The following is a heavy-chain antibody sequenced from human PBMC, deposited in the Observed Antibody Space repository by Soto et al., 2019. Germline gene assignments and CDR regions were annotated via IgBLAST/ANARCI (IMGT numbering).Heavy chain of an antibody. J-gene: IGHJ2*01. CDR2: ISYDGSNK. Sequence: QVQLVESGGGVVQPGRSLRLSCAASGFTFSSYGMHWVRQAPGKGLEWVAVISYDGSNKYYADSVKGRFTISRDNSKNTLYLQMNSLSAEDTAVYYCAKERTVTTYWYFDLWGRGTLVTVSS. D-gene: IGHD4-17*01. CDR1: GFTFSSYG. V-gene: IGHV3-30*18. CDR3: AKERTVTTYWYFDL.